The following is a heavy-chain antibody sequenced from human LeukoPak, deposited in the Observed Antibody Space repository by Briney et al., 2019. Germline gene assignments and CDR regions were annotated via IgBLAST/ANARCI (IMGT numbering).Heavy chain of an antibody. D-gene: IGHD4-11*01. CDR2: ISTSTGDT. V-gene: IGHV1-2*02. Sequence: VASVKVSCKVSGYTLTELSMHWVRQAPGQGPEWMGWISTSTGDTKYTQKFQGRVTLTTDTSTSTAYMELSSLRSDDTAVYYCARDDNYGIFVNVDYWGQGTLVTVSS. CDR3: ARDDNYGIFVNVDY. J-gene: IGHJ4*02. CDR1: GYTLTELS.